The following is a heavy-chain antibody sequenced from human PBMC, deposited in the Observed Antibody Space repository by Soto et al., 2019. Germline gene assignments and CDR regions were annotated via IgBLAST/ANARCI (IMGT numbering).Heavy chain of an antibody. D-gene: IGHD3-9*01. CDR1: GFTFSSYA. J-gene: IGHJ3*02. Sequence: EVQLLESGGGLVQPGGSLRLSCAASGFTFSSYAMSWVRQAQGKGLGWVSVISGSGGSTYYADSVKGRFTISRDNSKNTLYLQMNSLRAEDTAVYYCAKTYYDILTGYYTDAFDIWGQGTMVTVSS. V-gene: IGHV3-23*01. CDR3: AKTYYDILTGYYTDAFDI. CDR2: ISGSGGST.